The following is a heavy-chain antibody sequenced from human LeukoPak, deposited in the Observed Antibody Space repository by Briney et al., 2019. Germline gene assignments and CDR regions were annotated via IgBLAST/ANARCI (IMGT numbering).Heavy chain of an antibody. CDR2: INAGNGNT. J-gene: IGHJ4*02. V-gene: IGHV1-3*03. CDR1: GYTFTSYA. Sequence: ASVKVSCKASGYTFTSYAMHWVRQAPGQRLEWMGWINAGNGNTKYSQEFQGRVTITRDTSASTAYMELSSLRSEDTAVYYCARGDYYDSSGPPGGDYWGQGTLVTVSS. D-gene: IGHD3-22*01. CDR3: ARGDYYDSSGPPGGDY.